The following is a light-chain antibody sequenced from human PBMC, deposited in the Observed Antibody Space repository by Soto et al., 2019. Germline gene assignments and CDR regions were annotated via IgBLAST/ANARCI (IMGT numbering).Light chain of an antibody. Sequence: QSALTQPASASGSPGQSITISCTGTSSDVGSYNLVSWYQQHPGKSPKLMIYKVNKRPSGVSTRFSGSKSGNTASLTISGLQAEDEADYYCCSYAGSSVFGGGTQLTGL. CDR2: KVN. V-gene: IGLV2-23*02. CDR1: SSDVGSYNL. CDR3: CSYAGSSV. J-gene: IGLJ2*01.